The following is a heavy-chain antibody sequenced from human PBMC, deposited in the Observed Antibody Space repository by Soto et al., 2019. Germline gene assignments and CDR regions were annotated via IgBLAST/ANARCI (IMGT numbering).Heavy chain of an antibody. CDR2: IYYSGST. D-gene: IGHD3-22*01. Sequence: SETLSLTCTVSGGSIRSGDYYWSWIRQPPGKGLEWIGYIYYSGSTYYNPSLKSRVTISVDTSKNQFSLKLSSVTAADTAVYYCARAGYYYDSSGYYPFYGMDVWGQGTTVTVSS. CDR1: GGSIRSGDYY. J-gene: IGHJ6*02. CDR3: ARAGYYYDSSGYYPFYGMDV. V-gene: IGHV4-30-4*01.